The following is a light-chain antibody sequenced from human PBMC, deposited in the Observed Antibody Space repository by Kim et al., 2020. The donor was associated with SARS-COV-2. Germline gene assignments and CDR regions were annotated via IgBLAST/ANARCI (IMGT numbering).Light chain of an antibody. V-gene: IGKV3-20*01. J-gene: IGKJ2*02. CDR2: GTS. Sequence: DIVLTQSPGTLSLSPGERATLSCRASQSVSNNYFAWYQQKPGQAPSLLIYGTSSRATGIPDRFSGSGSGTDFTLTNSRLEPEDCAVYYCKQYYTSPACTFGQGTKLEI. CDR3: KQYYTSPACT. CDR1: QSVSNNY.